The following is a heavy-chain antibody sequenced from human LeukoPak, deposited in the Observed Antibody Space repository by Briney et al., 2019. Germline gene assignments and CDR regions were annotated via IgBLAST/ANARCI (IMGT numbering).Heavy chain of an antibody. CDR3: ARDSSGYYGKGSYFDY. J-gene: IGHJ4*02. D-gene: IGHD3-22*01. CDR1: GGSISSSSYY. CDR2: IYYSEST. V-gene: IGHV4-39*01. Sequence: SEALSLTCTVSGGSISSSSYYWGWIRQPPGKGLEWIGSIYYSESTYYNPSLKSRVTISVDTSKNQFSLKLSSVTAADTAVYYCARDSSGYYGKGSYFDYWGQGTLVTVSS.